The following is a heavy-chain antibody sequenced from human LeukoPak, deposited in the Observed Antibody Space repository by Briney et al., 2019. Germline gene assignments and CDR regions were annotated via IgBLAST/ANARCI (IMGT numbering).Heavy chain of an antibody. CDR3: ARGLGDGYNTQGDY. J-gene: IGHJ4*02. D-gene: IGHD5-24*01. Sequence: SVKVSCKASGGTFSSYAISWVRQAPGQGLEWMGGIIPIFGTANYARKFQGRVTITADESTSTAYMELSSLRSEDTAVYYCARGLGDGYNTQGDYWGQGTLVTVSS. CDR2: IIPIFGTA. V-gene: IGHV1-69*13. CDR1: GGTFSSYA.